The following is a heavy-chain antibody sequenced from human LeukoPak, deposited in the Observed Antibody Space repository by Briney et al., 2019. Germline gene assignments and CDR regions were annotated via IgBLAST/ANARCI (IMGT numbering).Heavy chain of an antibody. V-gene: IGHV3-48*01. CDR3: ARPTGSGSYDY. J-gene: IGHJ4*02. CDR2: ITGSGKTI. D-gene: IGHD3-10*01. CDR1: GFTFSSYN. Sequence: QSGGSLRLSCAASGFTFSSYNMNWVRQAPGKGLEWVSHITGSGKTINYADSVKGRFTISRDNAKNSLYLQMNSLRAEDTAFYYCARPTGSGSYDYWGQGTLVIVSS.